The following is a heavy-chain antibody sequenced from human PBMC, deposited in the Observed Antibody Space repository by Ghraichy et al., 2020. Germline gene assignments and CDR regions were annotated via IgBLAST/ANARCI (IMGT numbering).Heavy chain of an antibody. Sequence: GESLNISCAASGFTFSNAWMSWVRQAPGKGLEWVGRIKSKTDGGTTDYAAPVKGRFTISRDDSKNTLYLQMNSLKTEDTAVYYCTTSPLRRGNYWGQGTLVTVSS. CDR2: IKSKTDGGTT. V-gene: IGHV3-15*01. CDR1: GFTFSNAW. D-gene: IGHD3-10*01. CDR3: TTSPLRRGNY. J-gene: IGHJ4*02.